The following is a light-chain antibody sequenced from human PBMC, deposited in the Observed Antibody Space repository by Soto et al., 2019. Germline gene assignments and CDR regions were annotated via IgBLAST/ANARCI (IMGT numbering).Light chain of an antibody. CDR1: HGIENY. Sequence: DIQMTQSPSSLSASVGDRVTITCRASHGIENYLAWFQQKPGTAPESLIYAASSLHSGVPSKFSGSGSGTDFTLTISNLQPEDFATYYCQQYNTYPLTFGGGTKVEIK. V-gene: IGKV1-16*02. CDR3: QQYNTYPLT. CDR2: AAS. J-gene: IGKJ4*01.